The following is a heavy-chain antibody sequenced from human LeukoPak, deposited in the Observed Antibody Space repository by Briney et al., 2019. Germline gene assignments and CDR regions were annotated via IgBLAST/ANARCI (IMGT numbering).Heavy chain of an antibody. CDR1: GYTFTDYY. CDR3: ATSRGYSSGWFDY. Sequence: ASVKISCKVSGYTFTDYYMHRVQQAPGKGLEWMGLVDPEDGETIYAEKFQGRVTITADTSTDTAYMELSSLRSEDTAVYYCATSRGYSSGWFDYWGQGTLVTVSS. V-gene: IGHV1-69-2*01. J-gene: IGHJ4*02. CDR2: VDPEDGET. D-gene: IGHD6-19*01.